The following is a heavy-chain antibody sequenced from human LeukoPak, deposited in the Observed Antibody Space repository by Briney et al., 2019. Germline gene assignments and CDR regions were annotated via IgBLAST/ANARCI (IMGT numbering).Heavy chain of an antibody. J-gene: IGHJ6*02. Sequence: SETLSLTCTVSGGSISSYYWNWIRQSPGKGLEWIGYIYYSGSTNYNPSLKSRVTISVDTSKNQFSLKLSSVTAADTAVYYCARGSYYYYYGMDVWGQGTTVTVSS. CDR1: GGSISSYY. CDR2: IYYSGST. CDR3: ARGSYYYYYGMDV. V-gene: IGHV4-59*08.